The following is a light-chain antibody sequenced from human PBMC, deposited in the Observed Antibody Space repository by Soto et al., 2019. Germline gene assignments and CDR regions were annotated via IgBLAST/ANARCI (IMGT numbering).Light chain of an antibody. J-gene: IGLJ1*01. CDR2: GNT. Sequence: QSVLTQPPSASGTPGQRVTISCSGSSSNIGSGVVNWYQQLPGTAPKLLIYGNTQRPSGVPDRFSGSKSGTSASLAISGLQSEDEADYYCAAWDDSLNGPVFGTGTKVTVL. CDR1: SSNIGSGV. V-gene: IGLV1-44*01. CDR3: AAWDDSLNGPV.